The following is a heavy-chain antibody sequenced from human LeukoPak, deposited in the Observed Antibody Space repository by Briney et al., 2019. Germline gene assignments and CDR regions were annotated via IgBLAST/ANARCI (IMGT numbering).Heavy chain of an antibody. J-gene: IGHJ4*02. CDR1: GGSISSGSYY. CDR3: ASTPTLSGLFDY. CDR2: IYYSGST. V-gene: IGHV4-61*01. Sequence: PSQTLSLTCTVSGGSISSGSYYWSWIRQPPGKGLEWIGYIYYSGSTNYNPSLKSRVTISVDTSKNQFSLKLSSVTAADTAVYYCASTPTLSGLFDYWGQGTLVTVSS.